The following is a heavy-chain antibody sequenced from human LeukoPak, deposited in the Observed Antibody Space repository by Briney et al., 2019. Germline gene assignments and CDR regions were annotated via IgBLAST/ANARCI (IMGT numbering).Heavy chain of an antibody. CDR2: IRSGSGHT. D-gene: IGHD2-15*01. Sequence: PGGSLRLSCAASGFTFSGYTMNWVRQAPGKGLEWVASIRSGSGHTYYADSVQGRFTISRDNAKNSLYLQMNSLRAEDTAVYYCARDTPFDYWGQGTLVTVSS. CDR1: GFTFSGYT. CDR3: ARDTPFDY. J-gene: IGHJ4*02. V-gene: IGHV3-21*01.